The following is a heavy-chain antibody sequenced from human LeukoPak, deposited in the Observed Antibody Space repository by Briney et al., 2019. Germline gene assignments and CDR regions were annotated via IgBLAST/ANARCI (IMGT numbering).Heavy chain of an antibody. CDR1: GGSFSGYY. CDR3: ARKTPGYSYGTGFDY. J-gene: IGHJ4*02. V-gene: IGHV4-34*01. CDR2: INHSGGT. D-gene: IGHD5-18*01. Sequence: SETLSLTCAVYGGSFSGYYWSWIRQPPGKGLEWIGEINHSGGTNYNPSLKSRVTISVDTSKNQFSLKLSSVTAADTAVYYCARKTPGYSYGTGFDYWGQGTLVTVSS.